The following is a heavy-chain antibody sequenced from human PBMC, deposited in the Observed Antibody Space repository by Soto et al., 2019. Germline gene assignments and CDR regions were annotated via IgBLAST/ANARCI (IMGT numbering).Heavy chain of an antibody. CDR3: AKALYYYGSGTYGDAMDA. CDR1: GFSFSSYG. CDR2: MSYDGSNE. V-gene: IGHV3-30*18. J-gene: IGHJ6*02. Sequence: QVQLVESGGGVVQPGRSLRLSCAASGFSFSSYGMHWVRQAPGKGLEWVAVMSYDGSNEYYADSVKGRFTISRDNSKNTLDLQMNSLRAEDTAVYYCAKALYYYGSGTYGDAMDAWGQGTTVTVSS. D-gene: IGHD3-10*01.